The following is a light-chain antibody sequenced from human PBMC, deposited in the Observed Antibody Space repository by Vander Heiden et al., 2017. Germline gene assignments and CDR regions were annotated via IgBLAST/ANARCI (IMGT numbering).Light chain of an antibody. CDR2: DAA. J-gene: IGKJ1*01. V-gene: IGKV3-11*01. CDR1: QSVSSY. CDR3: QQRSNWPPWT. Sequence: EILLTHSPATLPLSPAERATLSCRASQSVSSYLAWYQQKTGQAPRLLIYDAANRATGIPARFSGSGSGTDVTLTISSLEPEDFAVYYCQQRSNWPPWTFGQGTKVEIK.